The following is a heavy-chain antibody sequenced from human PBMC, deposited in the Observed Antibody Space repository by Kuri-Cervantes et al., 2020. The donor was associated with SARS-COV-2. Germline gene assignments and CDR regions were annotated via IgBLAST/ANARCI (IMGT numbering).Heavy chain of an antibody. CDR2: SYYSGST. CDR3: ARYGLSSSWGIHYYYYYMDV. CDR1: GGSISSSSYY. J-gene: IGHJ6*03. Sequence: SETLSLTCTVSGGSISSSSYYWGWIRQPPGKGLEWIGSSYYSGSTYYNPSLKSRVTISLDTSKNQFSLRLSSVTAADTAVYYCARYGLSSSWGIHYYYYYMDVWGKGTTVTVSS. V-gene: IGHV4-39*01. D-gene: IGHD6-13*01.